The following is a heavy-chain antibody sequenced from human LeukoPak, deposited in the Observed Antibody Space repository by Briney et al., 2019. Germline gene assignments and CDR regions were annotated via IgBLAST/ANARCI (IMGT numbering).Heavy chain of an antibody. J-gene: IGHJ4*02. Sequence: SETLSLTCTVSGGSISSYYWSWIRQPPGKGLEWIGEINHSGSTNYNPSLKSRVTISVDTSKNQFSLKLSSVTAADTAVYYCARVSVIIAGSYYFDYWGQGTLVTVSS. D-gene: IGHD3-3*01. CDR3: ARVSVIIAGSYYFDY. CDR2: INHSGST. CDR1: GGSISSYY. V-gene: IGHV4-34*01.